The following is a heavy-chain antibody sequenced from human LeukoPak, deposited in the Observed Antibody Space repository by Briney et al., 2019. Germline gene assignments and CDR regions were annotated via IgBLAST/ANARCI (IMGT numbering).Heavy chain of an antibody. CDR2: INHSGST. D-gene: IGHD3-3*01. V-gene: IGHV4-34*01. CDR1: GGSFSGYY. Sequence: SETLSLTCAVHGGSFSGYYWSWIRQPPGKGLEWIGEINHSGSTNYNPSLKSRVTISVDTSKNQFSLKLSSVTAADTAVYYCARVAGITIFGVVTKAPYYFDYWGQGTLVTVSS. J-gene: IGHJ4*02. CDR3: ARVAGITIFGVVTKAPYYFDY.